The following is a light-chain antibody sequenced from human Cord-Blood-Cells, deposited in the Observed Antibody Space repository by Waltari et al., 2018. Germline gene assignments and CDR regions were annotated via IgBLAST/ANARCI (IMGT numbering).Light chain of an antibody. CDR3: CSYAGSYRV. Sequence: QSALTQPRTVSGSPGQTVTLPCTGTSSEVVGYNFASWYRQHPGKAPKLMIYEVIRRPSGVPDRFSGSKSGNTASLTISGLQAEDKADYYCCSYAGSYRVFGGGTKLTVL. CDR1: SSEVVGYNF. CDR2: EVI. V-gene: IGLV2-11*01. J-gene: IGLJ3*02.